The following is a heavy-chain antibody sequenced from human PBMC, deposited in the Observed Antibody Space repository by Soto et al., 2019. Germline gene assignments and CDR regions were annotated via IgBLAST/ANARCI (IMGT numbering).Heavy chain of an antibody. V-gene: IGHV1-69*01. D-gene: IGHD2-15*01. J-gene: IGHJ4*02. CDR2: IVPIFGTA. Sequence: QVQLVQSGAEVKRPGSSVKVSCKASGGTFSNSGISWVRQAPGQGLEWMGGIVPIFGTANYAQRFRGRATITADASTNTAYLALRSLRSGDTAVYYCAREGGTYSLDSWGPGTLVTVPS. CDR1: GGTFSNSG. CDR3: AREGGTYSLDS.